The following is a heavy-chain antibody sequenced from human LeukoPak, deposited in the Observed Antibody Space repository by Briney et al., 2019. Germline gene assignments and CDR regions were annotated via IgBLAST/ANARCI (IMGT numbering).Heavy chain of an antibody. J-gene: IGHJ4*02. Sequence: GGSLRLSCAASGFTFSSFGMYWVRQAPGKGLEWVAFIPYDGSNKYYADSVKGRFTISRDNSKNTLYLQMNSLRAEDTAVYYCAKDILEAGLFFDYWGLGTLVTVSS. CDR3: AKDILEAGLFFDY. V-gene: IGHV3-30*02. CDR2: IPYDGSNK. D-gene: IGHD6-13*01. CDR1: GFTFSSFG.